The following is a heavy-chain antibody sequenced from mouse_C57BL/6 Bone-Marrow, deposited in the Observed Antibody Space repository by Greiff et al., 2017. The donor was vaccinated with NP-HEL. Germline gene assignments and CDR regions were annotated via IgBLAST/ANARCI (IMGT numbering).Heavy chain of an antibody. V-gene: IGHV1-69*01. Sequence: VKLVESGAELVMPGASVKLSCKASGYTFTSYWMHWVKQRPGQGLEWIGEIDPSDSYTNYNQKFKGKSTLTVDKSSSTAYMQLSSLTSEDSAVYYCARSEMNYWGQGTSVTVSS. CDR2: IDPSDSYT. CDR1: GYTFTSYW. J-gene: IGHJ4*01. CDR3: ARSEMNY.